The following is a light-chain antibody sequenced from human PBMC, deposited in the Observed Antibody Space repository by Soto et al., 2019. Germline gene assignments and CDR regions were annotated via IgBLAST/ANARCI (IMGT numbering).Light chain of an antibody. CDR2: GAS. Sequence: EIVMTQSPATLSVSPGEGATLSCRASQSVSSKLAWYQQKPGQAPRLLIYGASTRATGIPARFSGSGSGTEFTLIISSLQSEDSAVYYCQQYNSWLCTFGQGTKVDIK. CDR1: QSVSSK. CDR3: QQYNSWLCT. V-gene: IGKV3-15*01. J-gene: IGKJ1*01.